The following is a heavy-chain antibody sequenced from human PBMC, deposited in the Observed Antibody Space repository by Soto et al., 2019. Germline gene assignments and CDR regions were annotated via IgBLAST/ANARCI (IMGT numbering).Heavy chain of an antibody. J-gene: IGHJ2*01. V-gene: IGHV1-69*02. D-gene: IGHD5-12*01. Sequence: QVQLVQSGAEVKKPGSSVKVSCKASGGTFSSYTISWVRQAPGQGLEWMGRIIPILGIANYAQKFQGRVTITADKSTSTAYMELSSLRSEDTAVYYCATRPLGGYDVTETWYFYLWGRGTLVTVAS. CDR1: GGTFSSYT. CDR2: IIPILGIA. CDR3: ATRPLGGYDVTETWYFYL.